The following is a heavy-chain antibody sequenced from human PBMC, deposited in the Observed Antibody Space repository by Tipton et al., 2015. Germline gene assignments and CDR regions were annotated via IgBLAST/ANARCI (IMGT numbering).Heavy chain of an antibody. J-gene: IGHJ6*02. Sequence: SLRLSCVASGFSFSSYWMSWVRQAPGKGLEWVANTKQDESEKYYVDSVKGRFTISRDNAKSLLYLQMNSLRVGDTAVYYCARDDYGDYGAYGMDVWGQGTTVTVSS. CDR3: ARDDYGDYGAYGMDV. CDR2: TKQDESEK. D-gene: IGHD4-17*01. CDR1: GFSFSSYW. V-gene: IGHV3-7*01.